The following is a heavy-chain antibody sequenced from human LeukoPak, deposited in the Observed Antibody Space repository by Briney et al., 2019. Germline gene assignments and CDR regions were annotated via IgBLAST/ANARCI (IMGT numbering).Heavy chain of an antibody. J-gene: IGHJ6*03. CDR3: ERTRYRGISGNVYSNYMDV. CDR2: ISRGAITI. V-gene: IGHV3-48*03. D-gene: IGHD1-26*01. CDR1: GFTFSSYE. Sequence: GGSLRLSCAASGFTFSSYEMNWVSQAPGKGLEWVSSISRGAITIYYADSVKGRFTISRDNARNSLYLQMNSLRAEDTAVYYCERTRYRGISGNVYSNYMDVGGKGTTVTIS.